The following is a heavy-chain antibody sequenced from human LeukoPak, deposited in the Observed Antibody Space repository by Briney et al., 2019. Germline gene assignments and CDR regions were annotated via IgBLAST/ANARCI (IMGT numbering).Heavy chain of an antibody. J-gene: IGHJ4*02. CDR2: IYHSGTT. CDR1: GGSITSSNW. CDR3: AKAGVISGWDY. V-gene: IGHV4-4*02. Sequence: SETLSLTCAVSGGSITSSNWWSWVRQPPGKGLEWIGEIYHSGTTNYNPSLKNRVTMSVDTSRNQISLNLSSVTAADTAVYYCAKAGVISGWDYWGQGVLVTASS. D-gene: IGHD3-3*02.